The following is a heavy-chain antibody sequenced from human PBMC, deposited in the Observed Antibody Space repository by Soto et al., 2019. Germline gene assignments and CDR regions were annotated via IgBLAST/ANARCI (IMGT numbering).Heavy chain of an antibody. Sequence: SETLSLTCAVSGGSISSSNWWSWIRQPPGKGLEWIGEINHSGSTNYNPSLKSRVTISLDTSKNQFSLKLTSVTAADTAVYYCAGDSGYDYYFYYGIDVWGQGTTVTVSS. D-gene: IGHD5-12*01. CDR1: GGSISSSNW. CDR3: AGDSGYDYYFYYGIDV. V-gene: IGHV4-4*02. CDR2: INHSGST. J-gene: IGHJ6*02.